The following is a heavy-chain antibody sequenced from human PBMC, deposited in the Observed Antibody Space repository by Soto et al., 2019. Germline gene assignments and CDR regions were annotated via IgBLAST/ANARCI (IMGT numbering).Heavy chain of an antibody. V-gene: IGHV3-23*01. CDR2: ISGGGDTS. Sequence: GSLRLSCAVSGFTFSNYAISWVRQAPGKGLEWVSIISGGGDTSYYADSVKGRFTISRDNSRNTLYLQMNSLRAEDSAKYYCARDGVGTTTYFGYFDYWGLGTLVTVSS. CDR1: GFTFSNYA. CDR3: ARDGVGTTTYFGYFDY. D-gene: IGHD1-26*01. J-gene: IGHJ4*03.